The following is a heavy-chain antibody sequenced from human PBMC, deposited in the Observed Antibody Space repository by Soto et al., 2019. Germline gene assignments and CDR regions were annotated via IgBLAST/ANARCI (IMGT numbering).Heavy chain of an antibody. CDR3: ATGPI. CDR1: GFTSSCCW. Sequence: GGSLRLSCAASGFTSSCCWMSWVRQVPGKGLEWVATINEDGSEKYYVDSVRGRFTISRDNAKNSLYLEMNSLRAEDTAFYYCATGPIWGQGTQVTVSS. D-gene: IGHD3-3*01. V-gene: IGHV3-7*05. CDR2: INEDGSEK. J-gene: IGHJ4*03.